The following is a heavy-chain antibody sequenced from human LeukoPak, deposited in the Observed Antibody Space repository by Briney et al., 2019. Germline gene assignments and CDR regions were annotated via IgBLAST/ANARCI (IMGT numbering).Heavy chain of an antibody. D-gene: IGHD4-23*01. J-gene: IGHJ3*02. CDR1: GGSISSGGYY. Sequence: SETLSLTCTVSGGSISSGGYYWGWIRQHPGKGLEWIGYIYYSGSTYYNPSLKSRVTISVDTSKNQFSLKLSSVTAADTAVYYCARDGGYGGNSGNAFDIWGQGTMVTVSS. CDR2: IYYSGST. CDR3: ARDGGYGGNSGNAFDI. V-gene: IGHV4-31*03.